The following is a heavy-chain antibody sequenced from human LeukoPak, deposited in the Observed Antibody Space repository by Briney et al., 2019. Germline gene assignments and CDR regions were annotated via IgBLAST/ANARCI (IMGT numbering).Heavy chain of an antibody. CDR3: ARSRGVVATFDY. CDR2: IIPIFGTA. V-gene: IGHV1-69*05. J-gene: IGHJ4*02. Sequence: SVKVSCKASGGTFSSYTISWVRQAPGQGLEWMGGIIPIFGTANYAQKFQGRVTITTDESTSTAYMELSSLRSEDTAVYYCARSRGVVATFDYWGQGTLVTVSS. D-gene: IGHD5-12*01. CDR1: GGTFSSYT.